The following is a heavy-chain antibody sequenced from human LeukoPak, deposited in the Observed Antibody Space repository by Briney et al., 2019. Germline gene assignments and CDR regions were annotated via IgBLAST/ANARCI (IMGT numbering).Heavy chain of an antibody. CDR2: TSSSSSYI. CDR1: GFTFSSYG. V-gene: IGHV3-21*01. Sequence: PGGSLRFSCAASGFTFSSYGMSWVRQAPGKGLEWVSSTSSSSSYIDYEDSGKGRFTISRDNAKNSLELQRNRTRDEDTAVYYCARDPKYCTNGVCYFGAFDIWGQGTMVTVSS. J-gene: IGHJ3*02. CDR3: ARDPKYCTNGVCYFGAFDI. D-gene: IGHD2-8*01.